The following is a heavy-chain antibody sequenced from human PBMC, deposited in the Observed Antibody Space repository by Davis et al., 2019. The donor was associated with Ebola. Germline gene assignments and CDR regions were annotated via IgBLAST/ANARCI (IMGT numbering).Heavy chain of an antibody. CDR1: GGSFSGYY. D-gene: IGHD6-13*01. J-gene: IGHJ6*02. V-gene: IGHV4-34*01. CDR2: INHSGST. CDR3: ARGGAYSSSVYYYYYGMDV. Sequence: SETLSLTCAVYGGSFSGYYWSWIRQPPGKGLEWIGEINHSGSTNYNPSLNSLVTISVDTSKNQFSLKLSSVTAADTAVYYCARGGAYSSSVYYYYYGMDVWGQGTTVTVSS.